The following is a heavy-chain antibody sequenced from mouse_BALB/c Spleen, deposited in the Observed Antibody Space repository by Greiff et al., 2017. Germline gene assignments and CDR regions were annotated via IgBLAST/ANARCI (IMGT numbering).Heavy chain of an antibody. CDR1: GFSLTTYG. D-gene: IGHD2-14*01. CDR2: IWAGGST. J-gene: IGHJ4*01. V-gene: IGHV2-9*02. CDR3: ARDKVRVMDY. Sequence: VQGVESGPGLVAPSQSLSITCTVSGFSLTTYGVHWVRQPPGKGLEWLGVIWAGGSTNYNSALMSRLSISKDNSKSQVFLKMNSLQTDDTAMYYCARDKVRVMDYWGQGTSVTVSS.